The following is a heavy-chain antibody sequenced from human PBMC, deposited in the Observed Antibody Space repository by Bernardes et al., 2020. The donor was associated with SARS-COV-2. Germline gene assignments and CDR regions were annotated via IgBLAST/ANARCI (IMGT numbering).Heavy chain of an antibody. D-gene: IGHD6-19*01. Sequence: GGSLRLSCAASGFTFRSHSMQWVRPAPGKGPVYVSGISSDGSNTYYVDSVKGRFTISRDNPKNTLYLEMSSLRVEDTAVYYCVNSFSQAVTGTFTWGQGTLVTVYS. CDR3: VNSFSQAVTGTFT. CDR1: GFTFRSHS. V-gene: IGHV3-64D*06. CDR2: ISSDGSNT. J-gene: IGHJ4*02.